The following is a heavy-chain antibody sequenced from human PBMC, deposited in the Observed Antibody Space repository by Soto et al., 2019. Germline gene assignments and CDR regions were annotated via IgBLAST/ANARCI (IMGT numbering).Heavy chain of an antibody. CDR3: ARVSVPGIYGEDV. CDR2: IMPVFGTV. CDR1: RGTFRNYA. D-gene: IGHD3-10*01. J-gene: IGHJ6*02. Sequence: SVTVSCKASRGTFRNYAVSWVRQAPGQGLAWMGGIMPVFGTVNYAQKFQGRVTITADKFTNTAYMELSSLTSQDTAIYYCARVSVPGIYGEDVWGPGTTVTVSS. V-gene: IGHV1-69*06.